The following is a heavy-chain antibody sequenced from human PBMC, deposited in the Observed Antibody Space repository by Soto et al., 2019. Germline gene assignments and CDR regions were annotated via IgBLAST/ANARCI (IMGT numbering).Heavy chain of an antibody. CDR1: GFTFSSYA. Sequence: SLRLSCAASGFTFSSYAMSWVRQAPGKGLEWVSAISGSGGSTYYADSVKGRFTISRDNSKNTLYLQMNSLRAEDTAVYYCARAGYCSGGSCYNWFDPWGQGTLVTVSS. CDR3: ARAGYCSGGSCYNWFDP. V-gene: IGHV3-23*01. CDR2: ISGSGGST. J-gene: IGHJ5*02. D-gene: IGHD2-15*01.